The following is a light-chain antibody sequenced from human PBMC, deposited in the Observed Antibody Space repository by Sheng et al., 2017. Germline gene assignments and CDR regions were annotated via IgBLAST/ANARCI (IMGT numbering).Light chain of an antibody. J-gene: IGKJ3*01. V-gene: IGKV1-17*01. CDR1: QGIRNH. Sequence: DIQMTQSPSSLSASVGDNVTITCQASQGIRNHLNWYQHKPGTAPKLLIWDASNLQTGVPARFTGSGSGTEFTLTISSLQPEDFATYYCQQLNRLFTFGPGTKVDIK. CDR2: DAS. CDR3: QQLNRLFT.